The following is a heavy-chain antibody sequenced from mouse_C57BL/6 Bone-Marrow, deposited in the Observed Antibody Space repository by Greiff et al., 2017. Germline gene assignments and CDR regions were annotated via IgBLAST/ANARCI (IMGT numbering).Heavy chain of an antibody. Sequence: QVQLQQSGAELVKPGASVKMSCKASGYTFTSYWITWVKQRPGQGLEWIGDIYPGSGSTNYNEKFKSKATLTVDTSSSTAYMQLSSLTSEDSAVYYCAREDSSGPWFAYWGQGTLVTVSA. V-gene: IGHV1-55*01. J-gene: IGHJ3*01. CDR1: GYTFTSYW. D-gene: IGHD3-2*02. CDR2: IYPGSGST. CDR3: AREDSSGPWFAY.